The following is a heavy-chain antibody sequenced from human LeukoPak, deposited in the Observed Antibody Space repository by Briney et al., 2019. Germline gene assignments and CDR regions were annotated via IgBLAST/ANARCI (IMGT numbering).Heavy chain of an antibody. Sequence: PGESLKISCKGSGYSFTSYWIDWVRQMPGKGLEWMGIINPGDSDTRYSPSFQGQVTISADKSISTAYLQWNSLKASDTAMYYCARLANRWDPIDYWGQGTLVTVSS. D-gene: IGHD1-14*01. J-gene: IGHJ4*02. V-gene: IGHV5-51*01. CDR1: GYSFTSYW. CDR3: ARLANRWDPIDY. CDR2: INPGDSDT.